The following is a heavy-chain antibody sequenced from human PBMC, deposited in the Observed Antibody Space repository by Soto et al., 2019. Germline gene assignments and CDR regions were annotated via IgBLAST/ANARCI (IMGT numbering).Heavy chain of an antibody. Sequence: ASVKVSCKASGYTFTSYDINWVRQATGQGLEWMGWMNPNSGNTGYAQKFQGRVTMTRNTPISTAYMELSSLRSEDTAVYYCANTPIAAAGTYYYYYGMDVWGQGTTVTVSS. V-gene: IGHV1-8*01. J-gene: IGHJ6*02. CDR1: GYTFTSYD. CDR3: ANTPIAAAGTYYYYYGMDV. D-gene: IGHD6-13*01. CDR2: MNPNSGNT.